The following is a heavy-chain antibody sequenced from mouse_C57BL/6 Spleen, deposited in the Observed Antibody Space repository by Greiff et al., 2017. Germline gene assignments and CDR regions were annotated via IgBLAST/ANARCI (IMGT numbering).Heavy chain of an antibody. CDR1: GFSLTSYA. D-gene: IGHD4-1*01. CDR2: LWTGGGT. Sequence: QVQLQQSGPGLVAPSQSLSITCTVSGFSLTSYAISWVRQPPGKGLEWLGVLWTGGGTNYNSALKSRLSISKDNSKSQVFLKMNSLQTDDTARYYCARNPPLFWDLDYWGQGTTLTVSS. V-gene: IGHV2-9-1*01. CDR3: ARNPPLFWDLDY. J-gene: IGHJ2*01.